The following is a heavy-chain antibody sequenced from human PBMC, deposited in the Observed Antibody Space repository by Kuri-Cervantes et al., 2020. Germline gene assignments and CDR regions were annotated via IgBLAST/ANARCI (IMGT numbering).Heavy chain of an antibody. CDR3: VRGDARDL. CDR2: ISGSSSLR. CDR1: GFTFSRRT. D-gene: IGHD2-21*02. J-gene: IGHJ4*02. V-gene: IGHV3-21*01. Sequence: ETLSLTCEGSGFTFSRRTLNWVRQAPGKGLEWLSSISGSSSLRYYSGSVKGRFTISRDNAQNSVYLQLNSLRVDDTATYYCVRGDARDLWGQGTQVTVSS.